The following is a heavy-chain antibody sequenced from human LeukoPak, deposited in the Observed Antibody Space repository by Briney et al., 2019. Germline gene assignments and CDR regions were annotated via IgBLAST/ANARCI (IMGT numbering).Heavy chain of an antibody. J-gene: IGHJ6*04. V-gene: IGHV3-7*03. CDR1: GFTVSSNY. CDR2: INHNGNVN. Sequence: PGGSLRLSCAASGFTVSSNYMNWARQAPGKGLEWVASINHNGNVNYYVDSVKGRFTISRDNAKNSLYLQMSNLRAEDTAVYFCARGGVLDVWGKGATSPSPQ. CDR3: ARGGVLDV. D-gene: IGHD3-16*01.